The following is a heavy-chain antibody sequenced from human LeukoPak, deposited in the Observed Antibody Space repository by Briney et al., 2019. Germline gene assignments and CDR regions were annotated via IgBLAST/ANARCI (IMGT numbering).Heavy chain of an antibody. CDR2: IIPIFGTA. J-gene: IGHJ4*02. D-gene: IGHD4-17*01. Sequence: SVKVSCKASGGTFSSYAISWVRQAPGQGLEWMGGIIPIFGTANYAQKFQGRVTITADESTSTAYMELSSLRSEDTAVYYCAKKTDYDLEFDYWGQGTLVTVSS. V-gene: IGHV1-69*01. CDR3: AKKTDYDLEFDY. CDR1: GGTFSSYA.